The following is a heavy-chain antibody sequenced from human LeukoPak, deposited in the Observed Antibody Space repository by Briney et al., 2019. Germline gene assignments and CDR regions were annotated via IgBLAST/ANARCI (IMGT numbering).Heavy chain of an antibody. D-gene: IGHD6-6*01. Sequence: SETLSLTCTVSVDSITSSYWSWIRQPPGKGLEWIGSIYHSGSTYYNPSLKSRVTISVDTSKNQFSLKLSSVTAADTAVYYCALSSSLEYYFDYWGQGTLVTVSS. J-gene: IGHJ4*02. V-gene: IGHV4-38-2*02. CDR3: ALSSSLEYYFDY. CDR2: IYHSGST. CDR1: VDSITSSY.